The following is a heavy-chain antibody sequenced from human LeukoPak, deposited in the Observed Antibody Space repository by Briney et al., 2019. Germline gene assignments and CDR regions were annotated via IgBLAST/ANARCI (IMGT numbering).Heavy chain of an antibody. CDR3: AKDYDFWSGSRDMYYFDY. CDR2: ISGSGGST. V-gene: IGHV3-23*01. Sequence: GGSLRLSCAASGFTFSSYAMSWVRQAPGKGLEWVSAISGSGGSTYYADSVKGRFTISRDNSKNTLYLQMNSLRAEDTAVYYCAKDYDFWSGSRDMYYFDYWGQGTLVTVSS. CDR1: GFTFSSYA. J-gene: IGHJ4*02. D-gene: IGHD3-3*01.